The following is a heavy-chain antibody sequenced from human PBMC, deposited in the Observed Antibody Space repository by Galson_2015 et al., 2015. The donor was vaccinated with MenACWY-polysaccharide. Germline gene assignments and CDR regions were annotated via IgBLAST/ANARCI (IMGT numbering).Heavy chain of an antibody. CDR1: GFTFSDYY. CDR3: AIVGAAAYFDY. CDR2: ISSSGSTI. Sequence: SLRLSCAASGFTFSDYYMSWIRQAPGKELEWVSYISSSGSTIYYADSVKGRFTISRDNAKNSLYLQMNSLRAEDTAVYYCAIVGAAAYFDYWGQGTLVTVSS. V-gene: IGHV3-11*01. D-gene: IGHD6-13*01. J-gene: IGHJ4*02.